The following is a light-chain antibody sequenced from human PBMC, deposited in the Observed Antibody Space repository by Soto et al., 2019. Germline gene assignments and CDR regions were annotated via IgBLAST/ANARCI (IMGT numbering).Light chain of an antibody. J-gene: IGKJ5*01. Sequence: ALVTLSPLSVPVTLGQPASISCRSSQNLVYSDGNTYLNCFLQRPGPSPRSLIYNVSNRVSGVPDRFSGSGSGTDFTLTISSLQPEDFATYYYLKDYNCPITCGQGTRLEIK. CDR1: QNLVYSDGNTY. V-gene: IGKV2-30*01. CDR3: LKDYNCPIT. CDR2: NVS.